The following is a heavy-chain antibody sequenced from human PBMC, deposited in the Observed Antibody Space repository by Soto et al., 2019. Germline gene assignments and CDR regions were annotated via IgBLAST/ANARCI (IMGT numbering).Heavy chain of an antibody. J-gene: IGHJ4*02. CDR1: GDAFKSYA. CDR2: IIPSYDRT. V-gene: IGHV1-69*06. D-gene: IGHD4-17*01. CDR3: ARDPTNDYGDDTFDY. Sequence: QVLLLQSGSEVKKAGSSVKVSCKASGDAFKSYAIHWVRQAPGQGLEYMGRIIPSYDRTKYAQKFPGRLTWNAEMYTSTVYMELSSLRSEGTAVYYCARDPTNDYGDDTFDYGRQGTKVIVSS.